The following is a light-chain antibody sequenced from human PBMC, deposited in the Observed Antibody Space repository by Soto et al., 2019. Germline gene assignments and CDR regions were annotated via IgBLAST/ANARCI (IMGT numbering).Light chain of an antibody. V-gene: IGLV1-40*01. CDR3: QSYDSSRRGV. Sequence: QSVLTQPPSVSGAPGQRATISCTGSNSNVGAGYDVHWYQQLPGTAPKLLIYGNNNRPSGVPDRFSGSKSGTSASLAITGLQAEDEADYYCQSYDSSRRGVFGGGTKVTVL. CDR2: GNN. CDR1: NSNVGAGYD. J-gene: IGLJ2*01.